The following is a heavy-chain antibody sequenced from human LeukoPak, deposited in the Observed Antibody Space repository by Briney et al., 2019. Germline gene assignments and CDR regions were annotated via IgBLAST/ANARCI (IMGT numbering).Heavy chain of an antibody. V-gene: IGHV3-30*02. J-gene: IGHJ5*02. D-gene: IGHD2-2*01. CDR1: RFTFNNYG. CDR3: ARGGSTSLRWFDP. CDR2: IPYDGNNK. Sequence: GGSLRLSCAASRFTFNNYGMHWVRRAPGKGLEWVAFIPYDGNNKYYADSVKGRFTISRDNSKNTLYLQMNSLRAEDTAVYYCARGGSTSLRWFDPWGQGTLVTVSS.